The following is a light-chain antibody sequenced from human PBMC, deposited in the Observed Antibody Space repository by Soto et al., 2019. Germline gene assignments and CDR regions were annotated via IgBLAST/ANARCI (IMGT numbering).Light chain of an antibody. V-gene: IGLV2-23*01. CDR2: EGN. Sequence: QSALIQPPSVSGSPGQSVTLSCTGTSSDVGSYDYVSWYQHYPGKAPKLIIYEGNKRPSGVSSRFSGSKSGYTASLTVSGLQAVDTADYYCCSYAGRSTWVFGGGTKLTVL. CDR1: SSDVGSYDY. CDR3: CSYAGRSTWV. J-gene: IGLJ3*02.